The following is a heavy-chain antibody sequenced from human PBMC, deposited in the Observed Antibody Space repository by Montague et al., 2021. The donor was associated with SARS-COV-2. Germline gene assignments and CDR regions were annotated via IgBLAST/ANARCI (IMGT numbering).Heavy chain of an antibody. CDR3: ATQEDPSGWIPGPFDF. CDR1: GGSISSSSYY. J-gene: IGHJ4*02. D-gene: IGHD6-19*01. V-gene: IGHV4-39*01. Sequence: SETLSLTCTVSGGSISSSSYYWAWIRQPPGKGLEWIGSTYYRGSTYYNPSLKSRVIISVDTSKNQLSLKLSSVTAADTAVYYCATQEDPSGWIPGPFDFWGQGTLLSVSS. CDR2: TYYRGST.